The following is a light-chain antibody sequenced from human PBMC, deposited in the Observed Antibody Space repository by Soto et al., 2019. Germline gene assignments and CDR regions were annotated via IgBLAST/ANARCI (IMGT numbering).Light chain of an antibody. CDR2: AGS. Sequence: DIQMTQSPSSLSASVGDRVIITCRASLGISNSLAWYQQKPGKVPKLLIYAGSTLHSGVPSRFSGSGFGTDFTLTISSLQSEDFATYYCQKYTSAPFNFGPGTTVDIK. J-gene: IGKJ3*01. V-gene: IGKV1-27*01. CDR3: QKYTSAPFN. CDR1: LGISNS.